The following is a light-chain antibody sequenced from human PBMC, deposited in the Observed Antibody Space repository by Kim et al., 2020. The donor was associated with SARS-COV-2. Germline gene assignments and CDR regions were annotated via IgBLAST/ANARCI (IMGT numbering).Light chain of an antibody. J-gene: IGKJ1*01. CDR2: DAS. CDR3: KQYNSYTWT. CDR1: QSISSW. V-gene: IGKV1-5*01. Sequence: DIQMTQSPSTLSASVGDRVTITCRASQSISSWLAWYQQKPGKAPKLLIYDASSLESGVPSRFSGSGSGTEFTLTISSLQPDDFATYYCKQYNSYTWTFGQGTKVYIK.